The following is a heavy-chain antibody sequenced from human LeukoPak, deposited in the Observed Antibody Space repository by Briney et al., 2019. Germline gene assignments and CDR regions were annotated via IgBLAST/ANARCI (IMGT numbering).Heavy chain of an antibody. Sequence: GGSLRLSCAASGFTFTSAWMSWVRQAPGKGLEWVGRIKGKTAAGAPDYVASVKGRFTISRDDSKAIAYLQMNSLKTEDAAVYHCTRDRGAYNLYDYWGQGTLVTVSS. CDR2: IKGKTAAGAP. V-gene: IGHV3-15*01. D-gene: IGHD1-1*01. CDR1: GFTFTSAW. J-gene: IGHJ4*02. CDR3: TRDRGAYNLYDY.